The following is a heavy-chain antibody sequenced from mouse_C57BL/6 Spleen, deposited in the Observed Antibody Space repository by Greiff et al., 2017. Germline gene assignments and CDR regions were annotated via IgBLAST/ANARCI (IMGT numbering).Heavy chain of an antibody. Sequence: EVNVVESEGGLVQPGSSMKLSCTASGFTFSDYYMAWVRQVPEKGLEWVANINYDGSSTYYLDSLKSRFIISRDNAKNILYLQMSSLESEDTATYYCARGNYDAMDYWGQGTSVTVAS. CDR2: INYDGSST. CDR1: GFTFSDYY. D-gene: IGHD2-1*01. V-gene: IGHV5-16*01. J-gene: IGHJ4*01. CDR3: ARGNYDAMDY.